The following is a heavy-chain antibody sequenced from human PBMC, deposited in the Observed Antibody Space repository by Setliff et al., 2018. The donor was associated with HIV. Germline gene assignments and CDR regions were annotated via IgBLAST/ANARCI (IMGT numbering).Heavy chain of an antibody. V-gene: IGHV4-34*01. D-gene: IGHD5-18*01. CDR2: INHSGGT. Sequence: PSETLSLTCAVSGYSISSAYYWSWIRQTPGKGLEWIGEINHSGGTNYNPSLKSRVTMSVDTSKNQFSLKLSSVTAADTAVFYCARGGYSYGFGRHRAYFQYWGQGTQVTVSS. CDR3: ARGGYSYGFGRHRAYFQY. J-gene: IGHJ1*01. CDR1: GYSISSAYY.